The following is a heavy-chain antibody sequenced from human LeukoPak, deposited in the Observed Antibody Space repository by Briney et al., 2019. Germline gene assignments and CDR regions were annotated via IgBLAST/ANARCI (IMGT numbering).Heavy chain of an antibody. CDR1: GGSISSYY. CDR3: ARHQGDFWSGYYFDY. Sequence: SETLSLTCTVSGGSISSYYWSWIRQPPGKELEWIGYIYTSGSTNYNPSLKSRVTISVDTSKNQFSLKLSSVTAADTAVYYCARHQGDFWSGYYFDYWGQGTLVTVSS. D-gene: IGHD3-3*01. CDR2: IYTSGST. V-gene: IGHV4-4*09. J-gene: IGHJ4*02.